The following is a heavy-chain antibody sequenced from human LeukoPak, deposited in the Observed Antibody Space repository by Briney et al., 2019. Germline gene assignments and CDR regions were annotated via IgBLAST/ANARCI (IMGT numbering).Heavy chain of an antibody. CDR3: ARLADYGNYGPREYLDF. CDR1: GFTFTSYS. J-gene: IGHJ4*02. CDR2: ISSGSSYI. D-gene: IGHD4-11*01. Sequence: PGGSLRLSCAASGFTFTSYSMNWVRQAPGKGLEWVSSISSGSSYIYYADSLKGRFTISRDNAKTSLYLQMNSLRAEDTAVYYCARLADYGNYGPREYLDFWGQGTLVTVSS. V-gene: IGHV3-21*01.